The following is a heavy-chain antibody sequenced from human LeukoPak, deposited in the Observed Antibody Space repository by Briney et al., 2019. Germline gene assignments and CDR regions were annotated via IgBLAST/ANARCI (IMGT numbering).Heavy chain of an antibody. J-gene: IGHJ6*02. V-gene: IGHV1-18*01. Sequence: ASVKVSCKASGYTFTSYGISWVRQAPGQGLEWMGWISAYNGNTNYAQKLQGRVTMTTDTSTSTAYMELRSLRSEDTAVYYCARPLGYCSGGGCYSPYYYGMDVWGQGTTVTVSS. D-gene: IGHD2-15*01. CDR2: ISAYNGNT. CDR1: GYTFTSYG. CDR3: ARPLGYCSGGGCYSPYYYGMDV.